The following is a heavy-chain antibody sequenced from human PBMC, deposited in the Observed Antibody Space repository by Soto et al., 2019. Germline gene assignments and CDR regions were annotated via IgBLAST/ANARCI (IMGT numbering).Heavy chain of an antibody. CDR1: VDSTSSYC. D-gene: IGHD3-10*01. CDR3: VRDRYDGSGSPYPAY. V-gene: IGHV4-4*07. CDR2: MYTTGTT. J-gene: IGHJ4*02. Sequence: SETLSLTCSVSVDSTSSYCWSWVRQTAGKGLEWIGRMYTTGTTNYNPSLKSRVTMSIDTSKRQFSLKLSSVTAADTAVYYCVRDRYDGSGSPYPAYWGLGTQATVS.